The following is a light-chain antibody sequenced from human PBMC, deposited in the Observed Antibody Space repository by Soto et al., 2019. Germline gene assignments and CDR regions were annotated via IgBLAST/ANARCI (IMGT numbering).Light chain of an antibody. V-gene: IGKV3-11*01. CDR1: QSVSRS. CDR2: DAS. Sequence: EIVLTQSPATLSLSPGERATLSCRASQSVSRSLAWYQQKPGQSPRLLIHDASSRTTGTPARFSGSGSGTDFTLTISSLEPEDFAVYYCQQRGTWPPSITFGQGTRLEIK. J-gene: IGKJ5*01. CDR3: QQRGTWPPSIT.